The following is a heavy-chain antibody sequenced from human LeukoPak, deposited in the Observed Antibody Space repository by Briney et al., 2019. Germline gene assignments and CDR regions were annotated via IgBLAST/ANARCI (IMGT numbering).Heavy chain of an antibody. D-gene: IGHD2-15*01. V-gene: IGHV3-30-3*01. CDR3: ASETPKRYCSGGSCYAFDY. CDR2: ISYDGSNK. J-gene: IGHJ4*02. Sequence: PGGSLRLSCAASGFTFSSYAMHWVRQAPGKGLEWVAVISYDGSNKYYADSVKGRFTISRDNSKNTLYLQMNSLRAEDTAVYYCASETPKRYCSGGSCYAFDYWGQGTLVTVSS. CDR1: GFTFSSYA.